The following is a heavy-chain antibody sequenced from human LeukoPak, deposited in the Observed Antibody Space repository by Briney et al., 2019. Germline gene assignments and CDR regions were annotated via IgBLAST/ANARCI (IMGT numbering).Heavy chain of an antibody. V-gene: IGHV3-7*01. Sequence: GGSLRLSCAASGFTFSNYWMSWVRQAPGKGLEWVANIKQDGSEKYYVDSVKGRFTISRDNAKNSLYLQMNSLRAEDTAVYYCARERDWLLYQRNAFDVWGQGTMVTVSS. D-gene: IGHD3/OR15-3a*01. J-gene: IGHJ3*01. CDR3: ARERDWLLYQRNAFDV. CDR1: GFTFSNYW. CDR2: IKQDGSEK.